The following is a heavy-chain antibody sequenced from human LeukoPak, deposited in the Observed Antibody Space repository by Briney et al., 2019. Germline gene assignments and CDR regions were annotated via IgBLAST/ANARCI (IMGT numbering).Heavy chain of an antibody. CDR2: MNPNSGNT. J-gene: IGHJ4*02. D-gene: IGHD1-26*01. CDR3: ARVVSSGSYYGY. V-gene: IGHV1-8*02. Sequence: ASVKVSCKASGGTFISYAISWVRQAPGQGLEWMGWMNPNSGNTGYAQKFQGRVTMTRNTSISTAYMELSSLRSEDTAVYYCARVVSSGSYYGYWGQGTLVTVSS. CDR1: GGTFISYA.